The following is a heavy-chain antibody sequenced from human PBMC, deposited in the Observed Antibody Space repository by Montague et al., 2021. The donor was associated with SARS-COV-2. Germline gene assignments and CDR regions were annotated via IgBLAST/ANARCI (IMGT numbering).Heavy chain of an antibody. V-gene: IGHV3-23*01. J-gene: IGHJ5*01. CDR2: ISGSGGGT. Sequence: SLRLSCAAFGFVFHDYAINWIRQAPGKALEWVSAISGSGGGTYYAESVKGRFATSRDTSKNTVFLQMDSLRVEDTALYFCARDHERVGWPLDSWGQGTLVIVSS. CDR1: GFVFHDYA. CDR3: ARDHERVGWPLDS. D-gene: IGHD2-2*01.